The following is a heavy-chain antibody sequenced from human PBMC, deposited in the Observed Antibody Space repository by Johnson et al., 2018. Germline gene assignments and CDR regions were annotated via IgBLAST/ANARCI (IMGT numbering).Heavy chain of an antibody. CDR2: IWFDGSNR. CDR3: ATVEMATKDYYYYMNV. CDR1: GFTLSRYG. V-gene: IGHV3-33*01. Sequence: QVQLVESGGGVVQPGRSLRLSCAASGFTLSRYGMHWVRQAPGKGLEWVAVIWFDGSNRNYADSVKGRFTISKDNSKKKLYLQMNSMRTEDTAVYYCATVEMATKDYYYYMNVWGKGTTVTVSS. J-gene: IGHJ6*03. D-gene: IGHD5-24*01.